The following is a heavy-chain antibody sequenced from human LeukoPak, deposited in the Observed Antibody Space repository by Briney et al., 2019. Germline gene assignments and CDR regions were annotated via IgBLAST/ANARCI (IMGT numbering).Heavy chain of an antibody. CDR1: GGSISSYY. V-gene: IGHV4-4*07. J-gene: IGHJ6*03. CDR3: ARDKRVAVAGTYIYYYYMDV. CDR2: IYISGSGST. Sequence: PSETLSLTCTVSGGSISSYYWSWIRQPAGKGLEWIGRIYISGSGSTNYNPSLKSRVTMSVDTPKNQFSLKLSSVTAADTAVYYCARDKRVAVAGTYIYYYYMDVWGNGTTVTISS. D-gene: IGHD6-19*01.